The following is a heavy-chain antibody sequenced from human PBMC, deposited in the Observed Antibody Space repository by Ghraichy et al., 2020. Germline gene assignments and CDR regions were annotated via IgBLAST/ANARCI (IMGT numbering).Heavy chain of an antibody. D-gene: IGHD4/OR15-4a*01. V-gene: IGHV3-23*01. CDR3: AKVMGALRSTVPEFDY. CDR1: GFTFSNYA. CDR2: VSGSGDST. Sequence: LSLTCAASGFTFSNYAMSWVRQAPGKGLEWVSAVSGSGDSTYYADSVKGRFTISRDNSKNTLYLQINSLRAEDTALYYCAKVMGALRSTVPEFDYWGQGTLVTVSS. J-gene: IGHJ4*02.